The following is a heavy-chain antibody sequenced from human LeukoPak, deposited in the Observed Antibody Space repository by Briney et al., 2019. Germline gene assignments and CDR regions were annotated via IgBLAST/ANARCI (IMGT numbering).Heavy chain of an antibody. V-gene: IGHV4-39*01. CDR2: IYYSGST. Sequence: SETLSLTCTVSGGSISSSSYYWGWIRQPPGKGLEWIGSIYYSGSTYYNPSLKSRVTISVDTSKNQFSLKLSSVTAADTAVYYCARLRMVRGVIRYYFDYWGQGTLVTVSS. D-gene: IGHD3-10*01. J-gene: IGHJ4*02. CDR1: GGSISSSSYY. CDR3: ARLRMVRGVIRYYFDY.